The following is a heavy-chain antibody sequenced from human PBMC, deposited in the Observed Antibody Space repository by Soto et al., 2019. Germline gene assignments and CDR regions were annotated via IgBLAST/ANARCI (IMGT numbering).Heavy chain of an antibody. V-gene: IGHV5-51*01. CDR2: IYPDDSDT. CDR3: ARLCHSSDHALMGMDV. CDR1: GYTFTSYW. J-gene: IGHJ6*02. Sequence: GESLKISCKGSGYTFTSYWIGWVRQMPGKGLEWMGIIYPDDSDTRYSPSFQGQVTISPDKSISTAYLQWSSLKASDTAMYYFARLCHSSDHALMGMDVWGQGTTVTVSS. D-gene: IGHD6-25*01.